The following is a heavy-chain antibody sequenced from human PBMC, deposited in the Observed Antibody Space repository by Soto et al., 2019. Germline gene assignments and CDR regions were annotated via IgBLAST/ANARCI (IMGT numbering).Heavy chain of an antibody. CDR1: GFTFSSYE. CDR2: ISSSGSTI. V-gene: IGHV3-48*03. Sequence: PGGSLRLSCAASGFTFSSYEMNWVRQAPGKGLEWVSYISSSGSTIYYADSVQGRFTISRDNAKNSLYLQMNSLRAEDTAVYYCARDPAIFGVVSNYYCYYDMDVWGQGTTVTVSS. CDR3: ARDPAIFGVVSNYYCYYDMDV. D-gene: IGHD3-3*01. J-gene: IGHJ6*02.